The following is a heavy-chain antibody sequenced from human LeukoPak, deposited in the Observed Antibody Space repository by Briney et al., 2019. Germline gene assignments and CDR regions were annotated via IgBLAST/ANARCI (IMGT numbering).Heavy chain of an antibody. CDR1: AFSVSSNY. CDR2: IYSGGST. V-gene: IGHV3-53*01. Sequence: PGGSLRLSCAAPAFSVSSNYVSWVRQAPGKGLEWVSAIYSGGSTSYADSVKGRFTISRVKSKNTVFLQMNSLSAEDTAIYYCARVASTSPYFYGMDVWGQGTTVTVSS. J-gene: IGHJ6*02. CDR3: ARVASTSPYFYGMDV.